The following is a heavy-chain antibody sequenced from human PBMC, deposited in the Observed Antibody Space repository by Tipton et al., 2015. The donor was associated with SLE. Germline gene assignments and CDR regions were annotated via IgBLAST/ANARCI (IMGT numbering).Heavy chain of an antibody. CDR1: GYSISSGYY. J-gene: IGHJ5*02. CDR2: IYHSGST. D-gene: IGHD2-2*01. Sequence: TLSLTCAVSGYSISSGYYWGWIRQPPGKGLEWIGSIYHSGSTYYNPSLKSRVTISVDTSKNQFSLKLSSVTAADTAVYYCAREFKRTGYCSSTSCQSGLNWFDPWGQGTLVTVSS. V-gene: IGHV4-38-2*02. CDR3: AREFKRTGYCSSTSCQSGLNWFDP.